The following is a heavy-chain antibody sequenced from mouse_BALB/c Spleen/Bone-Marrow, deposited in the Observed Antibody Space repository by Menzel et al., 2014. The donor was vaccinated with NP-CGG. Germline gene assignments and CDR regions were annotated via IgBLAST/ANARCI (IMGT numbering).Heavy chain of an antibody. CDR3: ARRDDGYYYYAMDY. CDR1: GYAFTNYL. J-gene: IGHJ4*01. V-gene: IGHV1-54*03. D-gene: IGHD2-3*01. Sequence: VKLMESGAELVRPGTSVKVSCKASGYAFTNYLIEWVKQRPGQGLEWIGVINSGSGGPNYNEKFKGKATLTADKSSSTAYMQLSSQTSDDSAVYFCARRDDGYYYYAMDYWGQGTSVTVSS. CDR2: INSGSGGP.